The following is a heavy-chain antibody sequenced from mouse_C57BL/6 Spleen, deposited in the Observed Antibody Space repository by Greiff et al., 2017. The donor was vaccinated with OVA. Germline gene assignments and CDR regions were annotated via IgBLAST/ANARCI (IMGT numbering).Heavy chain of an antibody. V-gene: IGHV1-82*01. CDR3: ATLYGSSYSYFDV. CDR1: GYAFSSSW. Sequence: VQLQQSGPELVKPGASVKISCKASGYAFSSSWMNWVKQRPGKGLEWIGRIYPGDGDTNYNGKFKGKATLTADKSSSTAYMQLSSLTSEDSAVYFCATLYGSSYSYFDVWGTGTTVTVSS. D-gene: IGHD1-1*01. CDR2: IYPGDGDT. J-gene: IGHJ1*03.